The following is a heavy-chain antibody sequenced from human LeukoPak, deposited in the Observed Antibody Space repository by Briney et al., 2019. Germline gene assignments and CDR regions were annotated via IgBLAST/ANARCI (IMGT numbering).Heavy chain of an antibody. J-gene: IGHJ5*02. CDR2: IYFSGTT. CDR1: GDSINPFY. V-gene: IGHV4-59*08. D-gene: IGHD6-13*01. CDR3: ARRRAEGGSNGHYNWFDP. Sequence: SETLSLTCTVSGDSINPFYWGWIRQPPGKGLEWIGYIYFSGTTKYNPSLESRATISVDTSKNQFSLKLSSVTAADTAVYYCARRRAEGGSNGHYNWFDPWGQGILVTVSS.